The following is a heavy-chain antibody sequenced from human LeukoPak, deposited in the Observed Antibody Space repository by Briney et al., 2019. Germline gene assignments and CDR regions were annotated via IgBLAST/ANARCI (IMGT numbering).Heavy chain of an antibody. CDR2: TIPIFGTA. CDR3: ARDLGHYGSALF. J-gene: IGHJ4*02. CDR1: GGTFSSYA. V-gene: IGHV1-69*13. D-gene: IGHD3-10*01. Sequence: SVKVSCKASGGTFSSYAISWVRQAPGQGLEWMGGTIPIFGTANYAQKFQGRVTITADESTSTAYMELSSLRSEDTAVYYCARDLGHYGSALFWGQGTLVTVSS.